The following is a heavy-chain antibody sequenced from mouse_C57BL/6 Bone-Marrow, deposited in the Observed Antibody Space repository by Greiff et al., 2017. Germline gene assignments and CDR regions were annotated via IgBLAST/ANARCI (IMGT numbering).Heavy chain of an antibody. Sequence: QVQLQQSGAELVRPGASVKLSCKASGYTFTDYYINWVKQRPGQGLEWIARIYPGSGNTYYNEKFKGKATLTAEKSSSTAYMQLSSLTSEDSAVYFCARSATVVVDWYFDVWGTGTTVTVSS. D-gene: IGHD1-1*01. CDR2: IYPGSGNT. CDR3: ARSATVVVDWYFDV. CDR1: GYTFTDYY. V-gene: IGHV1-76*01. J-gene: IGHJ1*03.